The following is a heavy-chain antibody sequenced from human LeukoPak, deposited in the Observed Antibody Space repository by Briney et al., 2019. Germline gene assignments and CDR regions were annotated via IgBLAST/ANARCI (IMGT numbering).Heavy chain of an antibody. CDR2: IWYDGSNK. V-gene: IGHV3-33*08. CDR3: ARDGPVIAAAGTPLDY. D-gene: IGHD6-13*01. Sequence: AGGSLRLSCAASGFTFSSYSMNWVRQAPGKGLEWVAVIWYDGSNKYYADSVKGRFTISRDDSKNTLYLQMNSLRAEDTAVYYCARDGPVIAAAGTPLDYWGQGTLVTVSS. CDR1: GFTFSSYS. J-gene: IGHJ4*02.